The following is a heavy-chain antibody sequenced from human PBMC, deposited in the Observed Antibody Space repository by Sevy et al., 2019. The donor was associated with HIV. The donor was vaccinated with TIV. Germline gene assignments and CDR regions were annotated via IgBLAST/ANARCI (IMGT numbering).Heavy chain of an antibody. V-gene: IGHV3-23*01. D-gene: IGHD3-22*01. CDR1: GFTFINYA. CDR2: ISGGDDST. CDR3: AKFGDYYDSGGYYWYFDF. J-gene: IGHJ2*01. Sequence: GGSLRLSCAASGFTFINYAMSWVRQAPGKGLEWVSSISGGDDSTYYADSVKGRFTVSRDNSKNTLYLQMNTLRAEDTALYYCAKFGDYYDSGGYYWYFDFWGRGTLVTVSS.